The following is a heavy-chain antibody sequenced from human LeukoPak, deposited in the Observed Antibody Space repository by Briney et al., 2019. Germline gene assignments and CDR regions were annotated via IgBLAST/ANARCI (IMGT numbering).Heavy chain of an antibody. J-gene: IGHJ6*02. Sequence: SETLSLTCTVSGGSISSRSHYWCWIRQPPGKGLEWLRSIYYSGSTSYNPSLKRRVTISVDTSKNQFSLKLSAVTAADTAVYYCARDGIVVVPAARGYYYYYYGMDVWGQGTTVTVSS. CDR2: IYYSGST. D-gene: IGHD2-2*01. CDR1: GGSISSRSHY. CDR3: ARDGIVVVPAARGYYYYYYGMDV. V-gene: IGHV4-39*02.